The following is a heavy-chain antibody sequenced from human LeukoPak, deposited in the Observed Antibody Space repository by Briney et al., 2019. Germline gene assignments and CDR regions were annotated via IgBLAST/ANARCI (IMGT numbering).Heavy chain of an antibody. CDR3: ARGRYCGGDCYDAFDI. CDR1: GGSITSGGAYY. V-gene: IGHV4-31*03. CDR2: IYYNGNT. J-gene: IGHJ3*02. D-gene: IGHD2-21*02. Sequence: SQTLSLTCTVSGGSITSGGAYYWNWIRQHPGKGLEWIGYIYYNGNTYYNPSLKNRVTISVDTSKNRFSLKLTSVTAADTAVYYCARGRYCGGDCYDAFDIWAKGQWSPSLQ.